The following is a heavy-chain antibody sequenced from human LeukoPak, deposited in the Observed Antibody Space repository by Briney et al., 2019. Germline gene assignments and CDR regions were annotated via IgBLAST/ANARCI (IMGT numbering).Heavy chain of an antibody. CDR1: GGTFSSYA. CDR3: ASPLYSSSWYYFDY. J-gene: IGHJ4*02. Sequence: ASVKVSCKASGGTFSSYAISWVRQAPGQGLEWMGGIIPIFGTANYAQRFQGRVTITRDTSASTAYMELSSLRSEDTAVYYCASPLYSSSWYYFDYWGQGTLVTVSS. V-gene: IGHV1-69*05. D-gene: IGHD6-13*01. CDR2: IIPIFGTA.